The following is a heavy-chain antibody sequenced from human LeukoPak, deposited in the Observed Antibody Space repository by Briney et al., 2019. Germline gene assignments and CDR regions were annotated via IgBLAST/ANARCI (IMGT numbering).Heavy chain of an antibody. Sequence: GGSLRLSCAASGFTFSSFNMSWVRQALEKGLEWVSRIRGSGGSTYYADSVKGRFTISRDNSRNTLYLQMSRLRAEDTAVYYCANHSIGEGTDRSSWYGMDDWGQGTTVTVSS. J-gene: IGHJ6*02. CDR2: IRGSGGST. CDR3: ANHSIGEGTDRSSWYGMDD. CDR1: GFTFSSFN. D-gene: IGHD2-21*01. V-gene: IGHV3-23*01.